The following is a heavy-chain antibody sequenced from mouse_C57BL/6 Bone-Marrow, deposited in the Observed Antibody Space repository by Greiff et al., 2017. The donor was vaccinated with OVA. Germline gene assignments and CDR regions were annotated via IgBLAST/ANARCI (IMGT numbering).Heavy chain of an antibody. CDR2: ISYSGST. Sequence: EVKLMESGPGLAKPSQTLSLTCSVTGYSITSDYWNWIRKFPGNKLEYMGYISYSGSTYYNPYLKSRISITRDTSKNQYYLQLNSVTTEDTATDYCARWITTVVEGYFDVWGTGTTVTVSS. J-gene: IGHJ1*03. V-gene: IGHV3-8*01. CDR3: ARWITTVVEGYFDV. CDR1: GYSITSDY. D-gene: IGHD1-1*01.